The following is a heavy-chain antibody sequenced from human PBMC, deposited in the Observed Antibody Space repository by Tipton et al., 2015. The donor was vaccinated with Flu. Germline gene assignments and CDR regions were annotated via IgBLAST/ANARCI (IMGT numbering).Heavy chain of an antibody. Sequence: SLRLSCTASGFTFGDYAMSWFRQAPGKGLEWVGFIRSKAYGGTTEYAASVKGRFTISRDDSKSIAYLQMNSLKTEDTAVYYCTRDYYYDSSGLHDAFDRGGQGTMVTVTS. D-gene: IGHD3-22*01. CDR1: GFTFGDYA. J-gene: IGHJ3*02. V-gene: IGHV3-49*03. CDR2: IRSKAYGGTT. CDR3: TRDYYYDSSGLHDAFDR.